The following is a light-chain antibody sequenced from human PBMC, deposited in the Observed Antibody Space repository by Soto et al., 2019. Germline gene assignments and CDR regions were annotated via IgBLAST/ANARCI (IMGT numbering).Light chain of an antibody. J-gene: IGLJ2*01. CDR1: SSDVGGSTY. CDR3: SSYRRGSTLV. CDR2: DVS. Sequence: QSALTQPASVSGSPGQSITISCTGTSSDVGGSTYVSWYQQHPGKAPKLIIYDVSNRPSGISNRFSGSKSGNTASLAISGLQAEEEADYYCSSYRRGSTLVFGGGTKLTVL. V-gene: IGLV2-14*03.